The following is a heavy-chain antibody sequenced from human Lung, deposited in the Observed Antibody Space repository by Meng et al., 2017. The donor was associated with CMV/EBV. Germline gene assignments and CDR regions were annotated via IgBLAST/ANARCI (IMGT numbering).Heavy chain of an antibody. V-gene: IGHV1-2*02. CDR2: INPNNGDT. Sequence: ASVKVSCKPSGYTFSAYYIHWVRQAPGQGLDYMGWINPNNGDTNYAQNFKGRVTFIKDTSISTAYMELSRLRYDDTAVYYCARGSYFDFWSGSRLDPWGQGTLVTFSS. D-gene: IGHD3-3*01. J-gene: IGHJ5*02. CDR1: GYTFSAYY. CDR3: ARGSYFDFWSGSRLDP.